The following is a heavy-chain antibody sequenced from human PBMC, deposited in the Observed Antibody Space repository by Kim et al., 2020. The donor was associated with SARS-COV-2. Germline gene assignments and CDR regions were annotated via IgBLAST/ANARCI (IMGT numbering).Heavy chain of an antibody. Sequence: GGSLRLSCAASGFTFSSYEMNWVRQAPGKGLEWVSYISSSGSTIYYADSVKGRFTISRDNAKNSLYLQMNSLRAEDTAVYYCARGSITMIVVVIIPNPEFDYWGQGTLVTVSS. CDR3: ARGSITMIVVVIIPNPEFDY. V-gene: IGHV3-48*03. D-gene: IGHD3-22*01. CDR2: ISSSGSTI. CDR1: GFTFSSYE. J-gene: IGHJ4*02.